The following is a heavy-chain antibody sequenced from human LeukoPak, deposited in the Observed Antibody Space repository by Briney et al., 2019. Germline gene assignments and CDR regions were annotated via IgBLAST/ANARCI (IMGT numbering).Heavy chain of an antibody. D-gene: IGHD3-16*02. CDR3: ADQGTYYDYVWGSYRPGAFDI. CDR2: IYYSGST. Sequence: PSETLSLTCAVYGGSFSGYYWSWIRQPPGKGLEWIGSIYYSGSTYYNPSLKSRVTISVDTSKNQFSLKLSSVTAADTAVYYCADQGTYYDYVWGSYRPGAFDIWGQGTMVTVSS. CDR1: GGSFSGYY. V-gene: IGHV4-34*01. J-gene: IGHJ3*02.